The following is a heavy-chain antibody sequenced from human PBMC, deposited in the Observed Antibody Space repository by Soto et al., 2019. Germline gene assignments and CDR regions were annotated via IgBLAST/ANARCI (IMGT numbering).Heavy chain of an antibody. V-gene: IGHV4-31*03. D-gene: IGHD3-10*01. Sequence: SETLSLTCTVAAGSISSGGYYWSWIRQHPGKGLEWIGYIYYSGSTYYNPSLKSRVTISVDTSKNQFSLKLSSVTAADTAVYYCARVPLHLHGSGSYYLDYWGQGTLVTVSS. J-gene: IGHJ4*02. CDR2: IYYSGST. CDR1: AGSISSGGYY. CDR3: ARVPLHLHGSGSYYLDY.